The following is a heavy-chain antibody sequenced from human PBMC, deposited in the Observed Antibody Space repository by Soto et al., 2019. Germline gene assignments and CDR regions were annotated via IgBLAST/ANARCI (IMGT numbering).Heavy chain of an antibody. V-gene: IGHV1-58*01. CDR2: IVVGTGNT. J-gene: IGHJ6*02. D-gene: IGHD3-22*01. Sequence: ASVKVSCKASGFIFSSSAVQWVRQARGQGLEWIGRIVVGTGNTNYAQKFQERVTITRDMPTNTAYLEVSGLRSEDTAVYYCAADSAGYDSREFYYYGLDVWGQGTTVTVSS. CDR3: AADSAGYDSREFYYYGLDV. CDR1: GFIFSSSA.